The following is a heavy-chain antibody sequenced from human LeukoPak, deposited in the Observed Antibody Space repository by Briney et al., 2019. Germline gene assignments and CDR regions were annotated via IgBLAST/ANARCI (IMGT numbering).Heavy chain of an antibody. CDR2: INHSGST. CDR1: GGSFSGYY. CDR3: ARVQTTGYCSSTSCYGQVPGDY. D-gene: IGHD2-2*01. Sequence: PSETLSLTCAVYGGSFSGYYWSWIRQPPGKGLEWIGEINHSGSTNYNPSLKSRVTISVDTSKNQFSLKLSSVTAADTAAYYCARVQTTGYCSSTSCYGQVPGDYWGQGTLVTVSS. V-gene: IGHV4-34*01. J-gene: IGHJ4*02.